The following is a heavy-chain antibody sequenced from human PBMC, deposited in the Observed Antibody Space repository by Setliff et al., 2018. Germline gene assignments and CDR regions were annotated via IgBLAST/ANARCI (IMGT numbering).Heavy chain of an antibody. Sequence: GGSLRLSCAASGFTFSTYAVSWVRQAPGKGLEWVSSISGGGSSTYYADSVKGRFTISRDNPKNTLFLQMNSLRAEDTAVYYCAKDRYCGGGSCLKDFEYWGQGTLVTVSS. CDR2: ISGGGSST. J-gene: IGHJ4*02. CDR3: AKDRYCGGGSCLKDFEY. CDR1: GFTFSTYA. D-gene: IGHD2-15*01. V-gene: IGHV3-23*01.